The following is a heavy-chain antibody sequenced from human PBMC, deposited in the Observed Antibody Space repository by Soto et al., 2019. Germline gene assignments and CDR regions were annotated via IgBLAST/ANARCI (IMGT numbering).Heavy chain of an antibody. Sequence: GESLKISCKGSGYTFSDYWIGWVRQMPGKGLEWMGIMYPGDSDTRYSPSFQGQVTISADKSISTAYLQWSSLKASDTAMYYCARVPPGRNGYNYGNTYFDYWGQGTRVTVSS. D-gene: IGHD5-12*01. J-gene: IGHJ4*02. CDR3: ARVPPGRNGYNYGNTYFDY. CDR1: GYTFSDYW. V-gene: IGHV5-51*01. CDR2: MYPGDSDT.